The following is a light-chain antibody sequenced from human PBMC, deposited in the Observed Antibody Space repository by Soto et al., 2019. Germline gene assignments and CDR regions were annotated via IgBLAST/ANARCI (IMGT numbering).Light chain of an antibody. J-gene: IGKJ1*01. CDR1: QNVSSN. V-gene: IGKV3-15*01. CDR2: GAS. Sequence: EIVMTQSPATLCVSPWESATLSCGASQNVSSNLAWYQQKPGQAPRLLIYGASARATGIPARFSGSGSGTEFTLTISSLQSEDFAVYSCQQYNSWPLTFGQGTKVDI. CDR3: QQYNSWPLT.